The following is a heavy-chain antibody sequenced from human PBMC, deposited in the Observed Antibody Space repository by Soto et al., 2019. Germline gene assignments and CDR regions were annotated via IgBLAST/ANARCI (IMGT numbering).Heavy chain of an antibody. J-gene: IGHJ1*01. CDR1: GFSLSTSGVA. CDR3: VHRSSRYFQN. V-gene: IGHV2-5*02. CDR2: IYWDDDK. Sequence: QITLKESGPTLVKPTQTLTLTCTFSGFSLSTSGVAVGWIRQPPGKALEWLALIYWDDDKRYNPSLKSRLTIXRGTSKNQVVLTMTNMDPVDTATYYCVHRSSRYFQNWGQGTLVAVSS.